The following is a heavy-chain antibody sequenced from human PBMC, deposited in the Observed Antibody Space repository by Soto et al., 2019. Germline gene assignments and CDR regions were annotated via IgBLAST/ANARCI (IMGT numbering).Heavy chain of an antibody. V-gene: IGHV5-10-1*01. CDR3: ARHRSGSGSSSFDF. D-gene: IGHD3-10*01. CDR2: VDPNDSFA. Sequence: GESLKISCQAFEYSFRIYWISWVRQKPGAGLEWMGRVDPNDSFATYSPSFEGHVSISVDKSTNIVYLQWRSLRASDTATYHCARHRSGSGSSSFDFWDQGTSVPVSS. J-gene: IGHJ6*02. CDR1: EYSFRIYW.